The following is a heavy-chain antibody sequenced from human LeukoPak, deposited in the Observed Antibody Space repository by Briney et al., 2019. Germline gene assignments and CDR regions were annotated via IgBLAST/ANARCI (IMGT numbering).Heavy chain of an antibody. Sequence: SETLSLTCAVSGGSISSYYWSWIRQPPGKGLEWIVYIYYSGSTNYNPSLKSRVTISVDTSKNQFSLKLSSVTAADTAVYYCARSRGSGWYSYFQHWGQGTLVTVSS. J-gene: IGHJ1*01. D-gene: IGHD6-19*01. CDR2: IYYSGST. CDR1: GGSISSYY. V-gene: IGHV4-59*08. CDR3: ARSRGSGWYSYFQH.